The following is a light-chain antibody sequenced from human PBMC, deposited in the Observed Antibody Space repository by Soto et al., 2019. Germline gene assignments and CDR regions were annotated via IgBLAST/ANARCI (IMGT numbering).Light chain of an antibody. V-gene: IGKV1-5*01. J-gene: IGKJ1*01. CDR1: QNINIW. CDR3: QHYNTYSPT. Sequence: DIQMTQSPFTLSASVGDRVTFTCRASQNINIWLAWYQQKPGTAPNLLIYDASTLQRGVSSRFSGSGSGTEFTLTISSLQPDDSATYYCQHYNTYSPTFGQGTKVDI. CDR2: DAS.